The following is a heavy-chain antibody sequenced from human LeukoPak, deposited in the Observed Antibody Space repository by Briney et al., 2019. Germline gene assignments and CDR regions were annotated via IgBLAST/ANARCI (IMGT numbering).Heavy chain of an antibody. V-gene: IGHV3-43*02. Sequence: GGSLRLSCAASGFTFDGYAMHWGRQAPGKGLEWVSLIGGNGGNTKYADSVKGRFTISRDNSKHSLYLQMNSLRTEDTALYYCVKDIGSGWSFDYWGQGTLVTVSS. J-gene: IGHJ4*02. CDR1: GFTFDGYA. D-gene: IGHD6-19*01. CDR3: VKDIGSGWSFDY. CDR2: IGGNGGNT.